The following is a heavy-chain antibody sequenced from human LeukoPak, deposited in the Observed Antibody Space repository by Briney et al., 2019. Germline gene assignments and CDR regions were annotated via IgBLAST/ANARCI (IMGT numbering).Heavy chain of an antibody. CDR2: IKQDGSEK. CDR3: ARDEGIAAAVDY. J-gene: IGHJ4*02. CDR1: GFTFSSYS. D-gene: IGHD6-13*01. Sequence: PGGSLRLSCAASGFTFSSYSMNWVRQAPGKGLEWVANIKQDGSEKYYVDSVKGRFTISRDNAKNSLYLQMNSLRAEDTAVYYCARDEGIAAAVDYWGQGTLVTVSS. V-gene: IGHV3-7*01.